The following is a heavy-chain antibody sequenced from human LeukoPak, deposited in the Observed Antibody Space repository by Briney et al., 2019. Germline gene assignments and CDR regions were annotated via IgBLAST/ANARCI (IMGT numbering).Heavy chain of an antibody. CDR2: IKSKTDGGTT. J-gene: IGHJ4*02. Sequence: GGSLRLSCAASGFTFSNAWMNWVRQAPGRGLEWVGRIKSKTDGGTTDYAAPVKGRFTISKDDSENTLFVQMNSLRAEDTAVYYCARDRDGGLEVDYWGQGTLVTVSS. CDR1: GFTFSNAW. V-gene: IGHV3-15*07. CDR3: ARDRDGGLEVDY. D-gene: IGHD1-1*01.